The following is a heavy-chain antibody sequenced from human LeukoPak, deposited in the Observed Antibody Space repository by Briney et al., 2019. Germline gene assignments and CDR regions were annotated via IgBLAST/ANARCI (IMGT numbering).Heavy chain of an antibody. Sequence: GGSLRLSCAASGFTFSSYAMHWARQAPGKGLEWVAVISYDGSNKYYADSVKGRFTISRDNSKNTLYLQMNSLRAEDTAVYYCAREDYGGNSVWGNFDYWGQGTLVTVSS. CDR1: GFTFSSYA. CDR2: ISYDGSNK. CDR3: AREDYGGNSVWGNFDY. J-gene: IGHJ4*02. V-gene: IGHV3-30-3*01. D-gene: IGHD4-23*01.